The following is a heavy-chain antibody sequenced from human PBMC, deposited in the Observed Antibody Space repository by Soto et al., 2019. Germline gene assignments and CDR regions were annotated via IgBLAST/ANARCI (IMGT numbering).Heavy chain of an antibody. D-gene: IGHD1-26*01. CDR1: GFTFSSYA. Sequence: EVQLLESGGGLVQPGGSLRLSCAASGFTFSSYAMSWVRQAPGKGLEWVSAISGSGGSTYYADSVKGRFTISRANSKSTLELQMKSRRAEDTAVEYWAKHPPRTYYEAPPHAFESWGQGTMGTVAA. CDR3: AKHPPRTYYEAPPHAFES. J-gene: IGHJ3*02. V-gene: IGHV3-23*01. CDR2: ISGSGGST.